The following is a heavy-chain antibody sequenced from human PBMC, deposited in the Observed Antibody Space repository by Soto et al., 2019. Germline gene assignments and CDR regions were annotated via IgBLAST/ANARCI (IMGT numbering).Heavy chain of an antibody. CDR1: GFPLNNAW. V-gene: IGHV3-15*07. Sequence: EVQLVESGGGLVKPGGSLRLSCAASGFPLNNAWMNWVRQAPGRGLEWVGRIKSKSAGGTTDYGAPVAGRFTITSDDSKNSIYLQMNRRKAEDTPVYYCTTAHGGKEWCLDYWGQGTLVTVSS. J-gene: IGHJ4*02. D-gene: IGHD3-3*01. CDR3: TTAHGGKEWCLDY. CDR2: IKSKSAGGTT.